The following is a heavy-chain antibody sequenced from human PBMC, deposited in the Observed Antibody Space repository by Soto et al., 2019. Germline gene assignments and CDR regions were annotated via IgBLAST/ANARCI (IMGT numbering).Heavy chain of an antibody. CDR1: GFTFSSHW. CDR2: TNEDGTKT. D-gene: IGHD1-1*01. J-gene: IGHJ4*02. V-gene: IGHV3-74*01. Sequence: EVQLVESGGGLGQPGGSLRLSCEASGFTFSSHWMHWVRQAPGKGLVWVSQTNEDGTKTNYADSMRGRFTISRDNAKNTLYLQINSLRAEDTAVYYCARGPNWAFDYWGQGTLLTVSS. CDR3: ARGPNWAFDY.